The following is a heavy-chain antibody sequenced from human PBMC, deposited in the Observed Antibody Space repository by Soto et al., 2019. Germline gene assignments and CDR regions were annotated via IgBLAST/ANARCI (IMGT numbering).Heavy chain of an antibody. CDR1: GFTFSNAW. V-gene: IGHV3-15*01. J-gene: IGHJ4*02. CDR2: IKSKTDGGTT. D-gene: IGHD2-15*01. Sequence: EVQLVESGGGLVKPGGSLRLSCAASGFTFSNAWMSWVRQAPGKGLEWVGRIKSKTDGGTTDYAAPVKGRFTISRDDSKNTLYLQMNSLKTEDTAVYYCTTDYVVAATPIDYWGQGTLVTVSS. CDR3: TTDYVVAATPIDY.